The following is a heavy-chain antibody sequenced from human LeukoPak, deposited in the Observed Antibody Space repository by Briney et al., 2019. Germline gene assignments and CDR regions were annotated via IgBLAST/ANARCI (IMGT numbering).Heavy chain of an antibody. CDR3: ARSARIAARPQNFDY. V-gene: IGHV4-39*01. D-gene: IGHD6-6*01. Sequence: KPSETLSLTCTVSGGSITSSSYYRGWIRQPPGKGLEWIGNIYNGESTYYNPSLKSRLTISVDTSKNPFSLKLRSVTAADTAVYFCARSARIAARPQNFDYWGQGTLVPVSS. CDR2: IYNGEST. CDR1: GGSITSSSYY. J-gene: IGHJ4*02.